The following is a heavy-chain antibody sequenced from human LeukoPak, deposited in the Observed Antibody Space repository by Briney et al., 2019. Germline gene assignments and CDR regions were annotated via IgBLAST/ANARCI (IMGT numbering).Heavy chain of an antibody. CDR1: GYTFTSYG. Sequence: ASAKVSCKASGYTFTSYGISWVRQAPGQGLEWMGWISAYNGNTNYAQKLQGRVTMTTDTSTSTAYMELRSLRSDDTAVYYCARDLSSFDAFDIWGQGTMVTVSS. J-gene: IGHJ3*02. V-gene: IGHV1-18*01. D-gene: IGHD6-13*01. CDR3: ARDLSSFDAFDI. CDR2: ISAYNGNT.